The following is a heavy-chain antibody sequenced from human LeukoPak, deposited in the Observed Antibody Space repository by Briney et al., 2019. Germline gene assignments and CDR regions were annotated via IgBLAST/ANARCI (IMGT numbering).Heavy chain of an antibody. CDR2: MNPNSGNT. V-gene: IGHV1-8*03. D-gene: IGHD5-18*01. J-gene: IGHJ6*03. CDR3: ARRSRAMAFYYYYYMDV. CDR1: GYTFTSYD. Sequence: ASVKVSCKASGYTFTSYDINWVRQATGQGLEWMGWMNPNSGNTGYAQKFQGRVTITRNTSISTACMELSSLRSEDTAVYYCARRSRAMAFYYYYYMDVWGKGTTVTVSS.